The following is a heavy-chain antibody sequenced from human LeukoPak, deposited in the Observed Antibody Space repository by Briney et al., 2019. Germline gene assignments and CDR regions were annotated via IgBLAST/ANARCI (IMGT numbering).Heavy chain of an antibody. CDR2: ITPDGSDR. Sequence: GESLRLSCAVSGFTFNNYWMSWVRQAPGKGLEWVANITPDGSDRYYVDSLKGRVTISRDNTKSSLYLQLNSLRAEDTAVYYCVPGGLAVSGIDYWGQGALVTVSS. CDR3: VPGGLAVSGIDY. V-gene: IGHV3-7*01. D-gene: IGHD6-19*01. J-gene: IGHJ4*02. CDR1: GFTFNNYW.